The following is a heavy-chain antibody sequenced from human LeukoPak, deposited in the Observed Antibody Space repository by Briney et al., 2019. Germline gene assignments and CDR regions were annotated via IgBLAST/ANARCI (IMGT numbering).Heavy chain of an antibody. J-gene: IGHJ4*02. CDR2: ISGSGGST. CDR1: GFTFSSYA. V-gene: IGHV3-23*01. D-gene: IGHD3-16*01. Sequence: PGGSLRLSCAASGFTFSSYAMSWVRQAPGKGLEWVSAISGSGGSTYYADSVKGRFTISRDNSKNTLYLQMNSLRAEDTAVYYCAKDRNVWGSYGSQFDYWGQGTLVTVSS. CDR3: AKDRNVWGSYGSQFDY.